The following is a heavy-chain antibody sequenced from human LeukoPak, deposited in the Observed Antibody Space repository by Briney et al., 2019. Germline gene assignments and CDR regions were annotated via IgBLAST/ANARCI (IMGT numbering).Heavy chain of an antibody. Sequence: HPGRSLRLSCAASGFTFSSYGMHWVRQAPGKGLEWVAVISYDGSNKYYADSVKGRFTISRDNSKNTLYLQMNSLRAEDTAVYYCAKRLEPSAYYDFWSGYYFDYWGQGTLVTVSS. CDR1: GFTFSSYG. CDR3: AKRLEPSAYYDFWSGYYFDY. J-gene: IGHJ4*02. V-gene: IGHV3-30*18. CDR2: ISYDGSNK. D-gene: IGHD3-3*01.